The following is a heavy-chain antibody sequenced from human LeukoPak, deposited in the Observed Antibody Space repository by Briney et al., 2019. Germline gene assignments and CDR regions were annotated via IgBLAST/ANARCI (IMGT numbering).Heavy chain of an antibody. D-gene: IGHD6-6*01. CDR3: ARGADSSSSGADYYYYYMDV. CDR2: IIPIFGTA. J-gene: IGHJ6*03. Sequence: PRASVKVSCKASGGTFSSYAISWVRQAPGQGLEWMGGIIPIFGTANYAQKFQGRVTITTDESTSTAYMELSSLRSEDTAVYYCARGADSSSSGADYYYYYMDVWGKGTTVTVSS. V-gene: IGHV1-69*05. CDR1: GGTFSSYA.